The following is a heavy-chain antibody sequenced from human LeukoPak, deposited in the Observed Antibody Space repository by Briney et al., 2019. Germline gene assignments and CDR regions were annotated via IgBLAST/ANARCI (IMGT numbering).Heavy chain of an antibody. Sequence: PGGSLRLSCAASGFTLRTYSMNWVRQAPGKGLEWVSSISDGGTYKYYADSVMGRFTISRDSAKNSLYLQMNSLRAEDTAVYYCARSAPATAITDYWGQGTLVTVSS. CDR2: ISDGGTYK. D-gene: IGHD2-2*02. CDR1: GFTLRTYS. CDR3: ARSAPATAITDY. J-gene: IGHJ4*02. V-gene: IGHV3-21*01.